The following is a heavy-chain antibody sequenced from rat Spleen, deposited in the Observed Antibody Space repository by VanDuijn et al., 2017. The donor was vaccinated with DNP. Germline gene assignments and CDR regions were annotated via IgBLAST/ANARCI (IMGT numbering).Heavy chain of an antibody. CDR3: AIYFYSGDNWFAY. D-gene: IGHD1-1*01. J-gene: IGHJ3*01. CDR2: SNYAGGST. CDR1: GFTLSDYY. Sequence: EVQLVESGGGLVQPGGSLKLSCAASGFTLSDYYMAWVRQAPTKGLEWVAYSNYAGGSTYHGDSVKGRFTISRDNAKNTLYLRMNSLRSEDTATYYCAIYFYSGDNWFAYWGQGTLVTVSS. V-gene: IGHV5-20*01.